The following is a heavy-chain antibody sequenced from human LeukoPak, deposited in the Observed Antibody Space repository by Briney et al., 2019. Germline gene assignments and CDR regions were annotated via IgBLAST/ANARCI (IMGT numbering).Heavy chain of an antibody. CDR2: ISGYNGDT. Sequence: GASVKVSCKASGYTFISYGISWVRQVPGQGLEWMGWISGYNGDTHYAQKLQGRVTMTTDTSTSTAYMELRSLRSDDTAVYYCARGQGLRLWDYWGQGTLVTVSS. D-gene: IGHD5-12*01. J-gene: IGHJ4*02. CDR3: ARGQGLRLWDY. V-gene: IGHV1-18*01. CDR1: GYTFISYG.